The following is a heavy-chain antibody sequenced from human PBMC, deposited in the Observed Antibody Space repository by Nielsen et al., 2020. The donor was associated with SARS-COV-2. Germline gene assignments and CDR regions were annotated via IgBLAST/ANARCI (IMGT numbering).Heavy chain of an antibody. CDR1: GFTFSDYY. Sequence: GESLKISCAASGFTFSDYYMNWIRQAPGNGLEWVSFISFSGSETDYADSVRGRITIFRDNAKNSVSLQMNSLRPEDTAVYFCARDKGDYGSEAAGMDVWGQGTTVTVSS. CDR3: ARDKGDYGSEAAGMDV. J-gene: IGHJ6*02. V-gene: IGHV3-11*05. CDR2: ISFSGSET. D-gene: IGHD4-17*01.